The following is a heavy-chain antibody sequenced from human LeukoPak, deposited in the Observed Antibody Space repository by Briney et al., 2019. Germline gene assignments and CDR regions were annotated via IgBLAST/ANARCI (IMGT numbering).Heavy chain of an antibody. V-gene: IGHV3-30*09. CDR2: ISSDGSNK. D-gene: IGHD6-19*01. CDR3: ARDLSTITVAGTSWYDY. Sequence: GGSLRLSCAASGFTFSSYAMHWVRQAPGKGLEWVAVISSDGSNKYYTDSVKGRFAISRDDSKNTLYLQMNSLRPEDTAVYYCARDLSTITVAGTSWYDYWGQGTLVTVSA. CDR1: GFTFSSYA. J-gene: IGHJ4*02.